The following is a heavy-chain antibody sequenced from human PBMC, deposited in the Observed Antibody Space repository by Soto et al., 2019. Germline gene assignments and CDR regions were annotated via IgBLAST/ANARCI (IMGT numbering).Heavy chain of an antibody. CDR1: GYIFSNNW. CDR2: IYPGDSDI. D-gene: IGHD3-22*01. CDR3: ARHGPRVYYDNSDYYYYGMDV. J-gene: IGHJ6*02. V-gene: IGHV5-51*01. Sequence: SGEPLKISCKGSGYIFSNNWIAWVRQMPGKGLEWMGIIYPGDSDIRYSPSFQGQVTISADKSISTAYLQWSSLKASDTAMYYCARHGPRVYYDNSDYYYYGMDVWGQGTTVPVSS.